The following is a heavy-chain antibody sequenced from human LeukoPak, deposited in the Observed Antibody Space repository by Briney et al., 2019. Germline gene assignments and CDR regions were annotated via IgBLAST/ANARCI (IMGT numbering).Heavy chain of an antibody. D-gene: IGHD3-16*01. CDR3: ARDSGGVTAVGAI. J-gene: IGHJ4*02. V-gene: IGHV4-4*07. Sequence: SETLSLTCTVSGDSTSSYYWSWVRQPAGKGLEWIGRIYTFGNTDLNPALKSRVTLSLDTSKKQFSRKLSSVTAADTAVYYCARDSGGVTAVGAIWGQGTLVTVSS. CDR2: IYTFGNT. CDR1: GDSTSSYY.